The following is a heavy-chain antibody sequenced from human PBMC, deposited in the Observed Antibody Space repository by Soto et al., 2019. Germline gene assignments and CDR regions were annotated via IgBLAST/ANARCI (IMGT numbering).Heavy chain of an antibody. J-gene: IGHJ2*01. CDR2: IYNSGST. CDR3: ARHYYDSSGYYRSRSYWYFDL. D-gene: IGHD3-22*01. V-gene: IGHV4-39*01. Sequence: SSETLSLTCTVSGGSISSSTYYWGWIRQSPGKGLEWIGSIYNSGSTYYNPSLKSRVSISVDTSKNQFSLKLSSVTAADTAVYYCARHYYDSSGYYRSRSYWYFDLWGRGTLVTVSS. CDR1: GGSISSSTYY.